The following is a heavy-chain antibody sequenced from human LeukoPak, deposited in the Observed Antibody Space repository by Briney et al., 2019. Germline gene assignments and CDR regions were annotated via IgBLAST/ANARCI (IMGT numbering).Heavy chain of an antibody. CDR1: GYSFSSYW. D-gene: IGHD5-18*01. CDR3: ARHIRDTPMSY. V-gene: IGHV5-51*01. J-gene: IGHJ4*02. CDR2: IYPGDSDT. Sequence: GESLKISCKGSGYSFSSYWIAWVRQTPGKGLEWMGIIYPGDSDTRYSPSFQGQVIISADKSISTAYLQWSSLKASDTATYYCARHIRDTPMSYWGQGTLVTVSS.